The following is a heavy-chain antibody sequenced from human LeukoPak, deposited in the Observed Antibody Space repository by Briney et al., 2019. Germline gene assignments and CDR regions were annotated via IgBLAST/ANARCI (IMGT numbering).Heavy chain of an antibody. Sequence: GGSLRLSCAASGFTFSSYWMSWVRQAPGKGLEWVANIKQDGSEKYYVDSVKGRFTISRDNAKNSLYLQMNSLRAEDTAVYYCARERRGYCSGGSCYGLDYWGQGTLVTVSS. CDR3: ARERRGYCSGGSCYGLDY. J-gene: IGHJ4*02. CDR1: GFTFSSYW. V-gene: IGHV3-7*01. CDR2: IKQDGSEK. D-gene: IGHD2-15*01.